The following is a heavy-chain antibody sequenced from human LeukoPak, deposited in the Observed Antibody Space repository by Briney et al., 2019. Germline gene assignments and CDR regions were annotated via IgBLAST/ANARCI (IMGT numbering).Heavy chain of an antibody. CDR3: ARGGRGSAAVVAPRSFDI. CDR1: GFIFSSYA. Sequence: GGSLRLSCSASGFIFSSYAMHWVRQAPGKGLEYVSAISPNGGTTYYADSVKGRFIISRDISKNTLYLQMNSLRAEDSALYYCARGGRGSAAVVAPRSFDIWGQGTMVTVSS. J-gene: IGHJ3*02. CDR2: ISPNGGTT. V-gene: IGHV3-64*04. D-gene: IGHD3-22*01.